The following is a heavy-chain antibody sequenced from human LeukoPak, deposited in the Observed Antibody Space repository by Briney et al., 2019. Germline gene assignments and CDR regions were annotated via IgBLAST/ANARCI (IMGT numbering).Heavy chain of an antibody. CDR3: AKRPAYSYGAYFDY. Sequence: PGGSLRLSCAASGFTFSIYAMSWVRQAPGKGLEWVSAISGSGGSTYYADSVKGRFTISRDNSKNTLYLQMNSLRAEDTAVYYCAKRPAYSYGAYFDYWGQGTLVTVSS. D-gene: IGHD5-18*01. V-gene: IGHV3-23*01. J-gene: IGHJ4*02. CDR2: ISGSGGST. CDR1: GFTFSIYA.